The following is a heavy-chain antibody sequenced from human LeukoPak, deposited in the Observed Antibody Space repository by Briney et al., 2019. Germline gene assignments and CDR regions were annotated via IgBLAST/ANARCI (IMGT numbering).Heavy chain of an antibody. CDR3: ARWGMAQYYYDSSGYPGYY. Sequence: GASVKVSCKASGYTFTGYYMHWVRQAPGQGLEWMGRINPRSGGTNYAQNFQGRVTMTRDTSISTAYMELSRLRSDDTAVYYCARWGMAQYYYDSSGYPGYYWGQGTLVTVSS. D-gene: IGHD3-22*01. J-gene: IGHJ4*02. CDR1: GYTFTGYY. V-gene: IGHV1-2*02. CDR2: INPRSGGT.